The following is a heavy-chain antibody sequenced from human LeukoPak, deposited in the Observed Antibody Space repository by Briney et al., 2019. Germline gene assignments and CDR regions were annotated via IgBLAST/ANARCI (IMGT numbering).Heavy chain of an antibody. V-gene: IGHV1-18*01. Sequence: GASVKVSCKASGYTFTIYDINWVRQAPGQGLEWMGWISAYNGNTNYAQKLQGRVTMTTDTSTSTAYMELRGLRSDDTAVYYCARDGTGTTPLNFDYWGQGTLVTVSS. CDR3: ARDGTGTTPLNFDY. CDR2: ISAYNGNT. J-gene: IGHJ4*02. CDR1: GYTFTIYD. D-gene: IGHD1-7*01.